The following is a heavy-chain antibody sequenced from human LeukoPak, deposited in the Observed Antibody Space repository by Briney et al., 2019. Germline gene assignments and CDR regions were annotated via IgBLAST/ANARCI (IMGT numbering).Heavy chain of an antibody. D-gene: IGHD5/OR15-5a*01. Sequence: GGSLRLSCAASGFPFSRHAMSWVRQPPGKGLEWVSAISNGKTYYADSVRGRFTISRDDSKNTVYLQMNSLRDEDTALYYCVRGAGKCASVCPKSHWFDPWGQGTLVTVSS. CDR1: GFPFSRHA. CDR3: VRGAGKCASVCPKSHWFDP. J-gene: IGHJ5*02. CDR2: ISNGKT. V-gene: IGHV3-23*01.